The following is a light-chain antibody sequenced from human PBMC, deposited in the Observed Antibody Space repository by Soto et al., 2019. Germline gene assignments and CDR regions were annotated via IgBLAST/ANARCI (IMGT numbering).Light chain of an antibody. CDR2: DVS. V-gene: IGLV2-14*03. J-gene: IGLJ2*01. CDR1: RSDIGAYNF. Sequence: QSVLTQPASVSGSPGQSITITCTGTRSDIGAYNFVSWYQQHPGEVPKLMLYDVSIRPSGVSNRFSGSKSGNTASLTISGLQAEGEADYYCTSWTTSTTMIFGGGTKVTVL. CDR3: TSWTTSTTMI.